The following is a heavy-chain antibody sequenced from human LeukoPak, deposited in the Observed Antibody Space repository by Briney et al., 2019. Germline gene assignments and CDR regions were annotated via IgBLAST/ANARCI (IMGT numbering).Heavy chain of an antibody. V-gene: IGHV4-39*01. D-gene: IGHD1-26*01. CDR3: ARRSSGSYHSPLGY. CDR2: IYYSGST. CDR1: RGSISSSSYY. J-gene: IGHJ4*02. Sequence: SETLSLTCTVCRGSISSSSYYWGWIRQPPGKRLEWIGSIYYSGSTYYNPSLKSRVTISIDTSKNQFSLKLSSVTAADTAVYYCARRSSGSYHSPLGYWGQGILVTVSS.